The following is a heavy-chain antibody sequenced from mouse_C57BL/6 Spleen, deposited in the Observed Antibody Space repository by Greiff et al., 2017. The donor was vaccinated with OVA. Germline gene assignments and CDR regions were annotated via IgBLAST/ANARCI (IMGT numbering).Heavy chain of an antibody. V-gene: IGHV5-17*01. CDR3: ARSTMVTPFDY. Sequence: EVKLMESGGGLVKPGGSLKLSCAASGFTFSDYGMHWVRQAPEKGLEWVAYISSGSSTIYYADTVKGRFTISRDNAKNTLFLQMTSLRSEDTAMYYCARSTMVTPFDYWGQGTTLTVSS. CDR2: ISSGSSTI. J-gene: IGHJ2*01. CDR1: GFTFSDYG. D-gene: IGHD2-2*01.